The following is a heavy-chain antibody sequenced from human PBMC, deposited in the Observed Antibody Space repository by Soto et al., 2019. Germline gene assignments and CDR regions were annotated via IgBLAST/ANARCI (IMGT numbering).Heavy chain of an antibody. D-gene: IGHD6-6*01. CDR1: GGTIIEKY. J-gene: IGHJ5*02. CDR3: VASIATSGLNWLEP. CDR2: IFANGHT. Sequence: SAALSLTNISSGGTIIEKYWNWFRQPPGQGLEWIGLIFANGHTDYNPSLKSRVTMSVDASKNQFSLRLTSMTAADTAVYYCVASIATSGLNWLEPWGRGSLGPV. V-gene: IGHV4-4*07.